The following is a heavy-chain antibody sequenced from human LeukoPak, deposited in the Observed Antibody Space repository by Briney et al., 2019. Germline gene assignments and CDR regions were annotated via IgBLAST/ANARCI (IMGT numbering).Heavy chain of an antibody. Sequence: ASVKVSYKASGGTFSSYAINWVRQAPGQGLEWMGGLIPISGTPHYAEKFQGRLTLTADESTSTAYMELSSLRSDDTAIYYCARGPYGVYSGDPYYHYMDVWGKGTTVTISS. CDR1: GGTFSSYA. V-gene: IGHV1-69*13. J-gene: IGHJ6*03. D-gene: IGHD4-17*01. CDR3: ARGPYGVYSGDPYYHYMDV. CDR2: LIPISGTP.